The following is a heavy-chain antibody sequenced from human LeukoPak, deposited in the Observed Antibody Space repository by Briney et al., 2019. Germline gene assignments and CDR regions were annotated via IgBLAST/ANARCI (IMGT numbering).Heavy chain of an antibody. J-gene: IGHJ5*02. D-gene: IGHD2-2*01. CDR1: GFTFSNSC. V-gene: IGHV3-74*01. Sequence: PGGSLRLSCAASGFTFSNSCMHWVRQTPGKGPLWVSCINTDGNIMRYADSVKGRFTISRDNAKNTLYLQMNSLRVEDTAVYYCARAGGPPTAMGFDPWGQGSLVSVST. CDR3: ARAGGPPTAMGFDP. CDR2: INTDGNIM.